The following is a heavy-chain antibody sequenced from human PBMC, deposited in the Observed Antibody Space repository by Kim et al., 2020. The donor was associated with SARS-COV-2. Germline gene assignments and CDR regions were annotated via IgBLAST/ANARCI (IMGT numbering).Heavy chain of an antibody. CDR3: ARGWGHSHGMDV. CDR1: GGSISSYY. V-gene: IGHV4-59*13. D-gene: IGHD5-18*01. CDR2: IYYSGST. J-gene: IGHJ6*02. Sequence: SETLSLTCTVSGGSISSYYWSWIRQPPGKGLEWIGYIYYSGSTNYNPSLKSRVTISVDTSKNQFSLKLSSVTAADTAVYYCARGWGHSHGMDVWGQGTTVTVSS.